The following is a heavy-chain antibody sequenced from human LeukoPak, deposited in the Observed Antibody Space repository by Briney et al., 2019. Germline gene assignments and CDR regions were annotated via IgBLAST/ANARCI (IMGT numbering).Heavy chain of an antibody. V-gene: IGHV3-21*01. CDR1: GFTFSSYA. J-gene: IGHJ4*02. CDR3: ARAFSGSEFY. CDR2: ISSSSTYI. D-gene: IGHD6-19*01. Sequence: PGGSLRLSCAASGFTFSSYAMSWVRQAPGKGLEWVSSISSSSTYIYYADSVKGRFTISRDNAKNSLYLQMNSLRAEDTAVYYCARAFSGSEFYWGQGTLVTVSS.